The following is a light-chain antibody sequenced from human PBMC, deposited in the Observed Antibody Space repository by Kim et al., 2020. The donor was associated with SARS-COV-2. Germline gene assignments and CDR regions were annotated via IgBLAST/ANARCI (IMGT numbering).Light chain of an antibody. Sequence: ASVGDTVTIPCRAGHGISTWLAWYQQKPREAPKLLIYATSNLHDGVPSRFSGSASGKNFTLTITSLQPDDFATYYCQQANSFPVTFGKGTKVDIK. CDR3: QQANSFPVT. CDR2: ATS. J-gene: IGKJ4*01. CDR1: HGISTW. V-gene: IGKV1-12*01.